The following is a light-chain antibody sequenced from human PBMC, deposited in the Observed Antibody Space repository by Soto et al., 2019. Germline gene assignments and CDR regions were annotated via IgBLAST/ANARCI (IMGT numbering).Light chain of an antibody. J-gene: IGLJ1*01. Sequence: QSVLTQSASVSGSPGQSITISCTGTSSDVGAYNYVSWYQQHPGKAPKLIIYDVSNRPSGVSNRFSGSKSGNTASLTISELQAEDEADYYCSSFTSSSTRVFGTGTKVTVL. CDR1: SSDVGAYNY. CDR2: DVS. V-gene: IGLV2-14*01. CDR3: SSFTSSSTRV.